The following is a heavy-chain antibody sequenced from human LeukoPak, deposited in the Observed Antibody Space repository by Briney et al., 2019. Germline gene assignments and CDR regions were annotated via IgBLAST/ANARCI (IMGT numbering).Heavy chain of an antibody. Sequence: PSQTLSLTSIVSGASIISNSYWSAWIRQPPGKGLEWIASINYIGSTHYNPALKIRVTISVDTSKIQFSLNLNSVTAVDTAVYYCTRQVGSGYWYFDNWGQGTLVTVSS. V-gene: IGHV4-39*01. J-gene: IGHJ4*02. CDR2: INYIGST. D-gene: IGHD5-18*01. CDR1: GASIISNSYW. CDR3: TRQVGSGYWYFDN.